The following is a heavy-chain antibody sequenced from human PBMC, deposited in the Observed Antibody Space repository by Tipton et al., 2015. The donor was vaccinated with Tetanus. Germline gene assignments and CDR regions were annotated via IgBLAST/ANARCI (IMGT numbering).Heavy chain of an antibody. V-gene: IGHV3-30*18. J-gene: IGHJ4*02. Sequence: SLRLSCAASGFTFSSYGMHWVRQAPGKGLEWVAVISYDGSNKYYADSVKGRFTISRDNSKNTLYLQMNSLRAEDTAVYYCAKDHARDSSGWYLDWGQGTLVTVSS. CDR2: ISYDGSNK. D-gene: IGHD6-19*01. CDR1: GFTFSSYG. CDR3: AKDHARDSSGWYLD.